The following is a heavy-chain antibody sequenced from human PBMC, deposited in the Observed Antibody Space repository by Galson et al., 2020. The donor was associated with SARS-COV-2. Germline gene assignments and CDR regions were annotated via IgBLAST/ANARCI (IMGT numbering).Heavy chain of an antibody. J-gene: IGHJ4*02. CDR3: ARALYPHTHFDY. CDR1: GGSISSGGYS. CDR2: IYHSGST. V-gene: IGHV4-30-2*01. D-gene: IGHD2-2*02. Sequence: SETLSLTCAVSGGSISSGGYSWSWIRQPPGKGLEWIGYIYHSGSTYYNPSLKSRVTISVDRSKNQFSLKLSSVTAADTAVYYCARALYPHTHFDYWGQGTLVTVSS.